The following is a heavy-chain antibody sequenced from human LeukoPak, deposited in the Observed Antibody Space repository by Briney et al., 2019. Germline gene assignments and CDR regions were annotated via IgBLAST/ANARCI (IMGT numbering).Heavy chain of an antibody. CDR2: ISYDGSNK. D-gene: IGHD2-2*02. V-gene: IGHV3-30-3*01. CDR3: ARPKPGYCSSTSCYTGGLWFDY. CDR1: GFTVSSNY. J-gene: IGHJ4*02. Sequence: GGSLRLSCAASGFTVSSNYISWVRQAPGKGLEWVAVISYDGSNKYYADSVKGRFTISRDNSKNTLYLQMNSLRAEDTAVYYCARPKPGYCSSTSCYTGGLWFDYWGQGTLVTASS.